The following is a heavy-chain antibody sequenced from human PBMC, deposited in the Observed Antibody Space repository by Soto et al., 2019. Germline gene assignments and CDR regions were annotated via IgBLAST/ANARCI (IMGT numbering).Heavy chain of an antibody. V-gene: IGHV4-30-4*08. CDR1: GGSISSGGYS. CDR3: ASFRCSGGSCALSP. Sequence: PSETLSLTCAVSGGSISSGGYSWSWIRQPPGKGLEWIGYIYYSGSTYYNPSLKSRVTISVDTSKNQFSLKLSSVTAADTAVYYCASFRCSGGSCALSPWGQGTLVTVSS. CDR2: IYYSGST. D-gene: IGHD2-15*01. J-gene: IGHJ5*02.